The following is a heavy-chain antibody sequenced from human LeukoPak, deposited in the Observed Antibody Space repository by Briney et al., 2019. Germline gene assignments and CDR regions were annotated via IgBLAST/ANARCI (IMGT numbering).Heavy chain of an antibody. CDR3: ARDLRGAYMDCFDY. D-gene: IGHD3-16*01. Sequence: SETLSLTCTVSGGSISSGTYYWGWIRQPPGKGLEWIGSIYHSGNAYYTQSLMSRVTISVDTSKNQFSLKVSSATAADTAVYYCARDLRGAYMDCFDYWGRGTLVTVSS. CDR1: GGSISSGTYY. CDR2: IYHSGNA. V-gene: IGHV4-39*07. J-gene: IGHJ4*02.